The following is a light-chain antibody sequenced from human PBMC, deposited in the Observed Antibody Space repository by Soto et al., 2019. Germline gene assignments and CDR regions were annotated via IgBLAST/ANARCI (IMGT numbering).Light chain of an antibody. V-gene: IGLV2-14*01. CDR3: SSYTSRTLYV. CDR1: SSDIGDYNF. Sequence: QSALTQPASVSGSPGQSITISCTGTSSDIGDYNFVSWYQQHPGKAPKLLIYEVSYRPSGVSSRFSGSESDNTASLTISGLQAEDEADYYCSSYTSRTLYVFGTGTKLTVL. CDR2: EVS. J-gene: IGLJ1*01.